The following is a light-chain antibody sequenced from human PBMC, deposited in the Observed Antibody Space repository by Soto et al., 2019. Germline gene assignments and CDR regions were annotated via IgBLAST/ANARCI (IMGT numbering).Light chain of an antibody. CDR3: QQYGSSPIT. CDR2: DAS. CDR1: QSVSSSW. Sequence: EIVLTQSPGTLSLSPGERATLSCRASQSVSSSWLAWYQQKPGQAPRLLIYDASGRATGSPDRFSGSGSGTDFTLTISRLEPEDFAVYYCQQYGSSPITLGQGTRLEIK. J-gene: IGKJ5*01. V-gene: IGKV3-20*01.